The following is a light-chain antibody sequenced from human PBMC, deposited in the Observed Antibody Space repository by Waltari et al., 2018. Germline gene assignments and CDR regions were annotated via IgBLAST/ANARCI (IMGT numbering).Light chain of an antibody. Sequence: SYVLTQPPSVSVAPGETARIPCGGNNLETKSVHWYQQKPGQAPILVISYDSDRPSGIPERFSGSNSGNTATLTITRVEAADEADYFCQVWDANNDPGVFGAGTEVTVL. V-gene: IGLV3-21*04. J-gene: IGLJ1*01. CDR3: QVWDANNDPGV. CDR1: NLETKS. CDR2: YDS.